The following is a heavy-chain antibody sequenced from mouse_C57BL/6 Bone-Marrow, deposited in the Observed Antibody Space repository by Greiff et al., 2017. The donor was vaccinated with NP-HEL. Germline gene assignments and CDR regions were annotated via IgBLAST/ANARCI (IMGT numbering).Heavy chain of an antibody. J-gene: IGHJ3*01. CDR1: GFTFNTYA. CDR2: IRSKSSNYET. D-gene: IGHD2-4*01. V-gene: IGHV10-3*01. CDR3: VRAGDYDAWFAY. Sequence: EVQRVESGGGLVQPQGSLKLSCAASGFTFNTYAMHWVRQAPGKGLEWVARIRSKSSNYETYYADTVKDRFTISRDESKSMLYLQMNNLKTEDTAMYYCVRAGDYDAWFAYWGQGTLVTVSA.